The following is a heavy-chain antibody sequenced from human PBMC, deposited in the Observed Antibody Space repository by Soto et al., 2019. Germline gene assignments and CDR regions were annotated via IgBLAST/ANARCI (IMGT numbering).Heavy chain of an antibody. V-gene: IGHV4-34*01. CDR2: IDHSGYT. J-gene: IGHJ4*02. D-gene: IGHD2-21*01. CDR1: GASISGYY. CDR3: TRDIPRTSFDL. Sequence: KPSETLSLTCTVSGASISGYYWNWIRQPPGKGLEWIGEIDHSGYTNYNPSLKSRVTISVDTSKNQFSLRLTSVTAADTAVYYCTRDIPRTSFDLWGQGTLVTVSS.